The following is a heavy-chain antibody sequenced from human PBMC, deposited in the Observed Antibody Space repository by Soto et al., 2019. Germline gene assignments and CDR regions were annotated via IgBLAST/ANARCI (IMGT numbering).Heavy chain of an antibody. D-gene: IGHD3-16*01. V-gene: IGHV4-34*01. J-gene: IGHJ4*02. CDR1: GGSFSGYY. CDR3: ARSLRRSSSD. CDR2: INPAGST. Sequence: QVQLQQWGAGLLKPSETLSLTCAVSGGSFSGYYWSWIRQPPGRGLEWIGEINPAGSTDYNPSLKSRGAMSVDTSKTQLSLKLNSVTAADTAVYYCARSLRRSSSDWGQGTLVTVSS.